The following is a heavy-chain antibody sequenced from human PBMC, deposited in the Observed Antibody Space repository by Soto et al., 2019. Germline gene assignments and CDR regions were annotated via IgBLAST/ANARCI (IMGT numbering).Heavy chain of an antibody. D-gene: IGHD3-22*01. V-gene: IGHV3-23*01. CDR1: GFTFSSYS. Sequence: GSLRLSCAASGFTFSSYSMKWVRQAPGKGLEWVSYISGSGGSTYYADSVKGRFTISRDNSKNTLYLQMNSLRAEDTAVYYCAKGYTYYYDSSGLPSFYYFDYWGQGTLVTVSS. J-gene: IGHJ4*02. CDR3: AKGYTYYYDSSGLPSFYYFDY. CDR2: ISGSGGST.